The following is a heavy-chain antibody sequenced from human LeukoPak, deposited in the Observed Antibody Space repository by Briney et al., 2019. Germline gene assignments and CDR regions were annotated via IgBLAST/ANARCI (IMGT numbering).Heavy chain of an antibody. CDR1: GFTFSSYG. CDR2: IWYDGSNK. CDR3: AKDLGIAAAAPDY. Sequence: GGSLRLSCAASGFTFSSYGMHWVRQAPGKGLEWVAVIWYDGSNKYYADSVKGRFTISRDNSKNTLYLQMNSLRAEDTAVYYCAKDLGIAAAAPDYWGQGPLVTVSS. V-gene: IGHV3-33*06. D-gene: IGHD6-13*01. J-gene: IGHJ4*02.